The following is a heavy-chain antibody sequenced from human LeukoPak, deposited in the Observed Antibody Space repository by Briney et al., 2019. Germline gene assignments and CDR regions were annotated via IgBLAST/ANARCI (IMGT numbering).Heavy chain of an antibody. CDR3: ATIVAGAFDI. J-gene: IGHJ3*02. V-gene: IGHV4-39*01. Sequence: PSETLSLTCTVSVGSISSSSYYWGWVRQPPGKGLEWIGNIYYSGSTYYNPSLKSRVTISIDTSKNQFSLRLYSVTAADTAVYYCATIVAGAFDIWGQGTMVTVSS. CDR1: VGSISSSSYY. D-gene: IGHD2/OR15-2a*01. CDR2: IYYSGST.